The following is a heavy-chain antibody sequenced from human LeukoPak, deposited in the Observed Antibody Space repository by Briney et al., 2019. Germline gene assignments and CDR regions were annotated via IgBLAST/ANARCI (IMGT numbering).Heavy chain of an antibody. CDR1: GGSIISYY. V-gene: IGHV4-59*08. Sequence: SETLSLTCTVSGGSIISYYWSWIRQPPGKGLEWIGYIYYTGSTNYNPSLKSRVTISVDTSKNQFSLKLTSVTAADTAVYYCARNLEYSSSWYSFGYWGQGTLVTVSS. D-gene: IGHD6-13*01. CDR2: IYYTGST. J-gene: IGHJ4*02. CDR3: ARNLEYSSSWYSFGY.